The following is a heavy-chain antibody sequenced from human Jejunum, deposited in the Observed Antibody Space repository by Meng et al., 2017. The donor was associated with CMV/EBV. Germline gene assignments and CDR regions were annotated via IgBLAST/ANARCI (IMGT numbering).Heavy chain of an antibody. V-gene: IGHV2-5*02. CDR3: ANRREHSGSWGWGDFDY. CDR2: IYWDNDK. D-gene: IGHD3-10*01. CDR1: VFSLSTGGVG. J-gene: IGHJ4*02. Sequence: QISLKESGTSLGIPTKTLTLTCTFSVFSLSTGGVGVGWIRQPPGKALDYLALIYWDNDKFYSPSLKSRLTIAKDTPKTQVVLTMTNMDPVDTATYYCANRREHSGSWGWGDFDYWGQGTLVTVSS.